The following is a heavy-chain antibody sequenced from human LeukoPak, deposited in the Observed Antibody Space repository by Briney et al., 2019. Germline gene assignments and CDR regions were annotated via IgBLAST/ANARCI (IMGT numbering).Heavy chain of an antibody. CDR3: AGCVDYYYYGMDV. V-gene: IGHV3-48*04. CDR1: GFTFSSYS. D-gene: IGHD4/OR15-4a*01. J-gene: IGHJ6*02. Sequence: PGGSLRLSCAASGFTFSSYSMNWVRQAPGKGLEWVSYISSSSSTIYYADSVKGRFTISRDNAKNSLYLQMNSLRAEDTAVYYCAGCVDYYYYGMDVWGQGTTVTVSS. CDR2: ISSSSSTI.